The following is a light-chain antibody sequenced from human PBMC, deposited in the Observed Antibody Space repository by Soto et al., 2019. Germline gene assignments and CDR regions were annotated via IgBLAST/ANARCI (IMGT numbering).Light chain of an antibody. CDR1: SSDVGGSNS. Sequence: QSALTQPASVSRSPGQSITISCTGTSSDVGGSNSVSWYQLRPGTAPKLILYDVVDRPSGVSYRFSGSKSGNTASLTISGLQAADEADYFCSSYTSTMTNVFGSGTKLTVL. V-gene: IGLV2-14*03. CDR2: DVV. J-gene: IGLJ1*01. CDR3: SSYTSTMTNV.